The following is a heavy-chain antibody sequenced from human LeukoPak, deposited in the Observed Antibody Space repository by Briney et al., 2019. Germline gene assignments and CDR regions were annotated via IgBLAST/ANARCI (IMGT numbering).Heavy chain of an antibody. D-gene: IGHD2-2*01. J-gene: IGHJ4*02. CDR2: IKQDGSEI. V-gene: IGHV3-7*01. CDR1: GFTFSNYW. CDR3: ASHSVGVLPIATFDY. Sequence: PGGSLRLSCAASGFTFSNYWMAWVRQAPGKGLEWVANIKQDGSEIYYVDSVKGRFTISRDNPKKPLFLQMNSLRAEDTAMYFCASHSVGVLPIATFDYWGQGTLVTVSS.